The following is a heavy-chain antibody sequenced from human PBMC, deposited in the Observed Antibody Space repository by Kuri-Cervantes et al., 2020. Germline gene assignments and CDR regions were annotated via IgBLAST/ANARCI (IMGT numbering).Heavy chain of an antibody. Sequence: ASVKVSCKASGYTFTSYDINWVRQATGQGLEWMGWMNPNSGNTGYAQKFQGRVTMTRDTSTSTVYMELSSLRSEDTAVYYCAKEPKRRFYDYVWGSYRYIPVFDYWGQGTLVTVSS. CDR3: AKEPKRRFYDYVWGSYRYIPVFDY. V-gene: IGHV1-8*01. CDR1: GYTFTSYD. D-gene: IGHD3-16*02. CDR2: MNPNSGNT. J-gene: IGHJ4*02.